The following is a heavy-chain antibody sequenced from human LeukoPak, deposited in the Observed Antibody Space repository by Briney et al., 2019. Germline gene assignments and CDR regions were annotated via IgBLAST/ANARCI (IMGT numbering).Heavy chain of an antibody. V-gene: IGHV3-23*01. D-gene: IGHD3-3*01. J-gene: IGHJ4*02. CDR3: AKGWNYDFWSGPLDY. CDR2: ISGSGGST. Sequence: PGGSLRLSCAASGFTFSSYAMSWVRQAPGKGLEWASAISGSGGSTYYADSVKGRFTISRDNSKNTPYLKMNSLRAEDTAVYYCAKGWNYDFWSGPLDYWGQGTLVTVSS. CDR1: GFTFSSYA.